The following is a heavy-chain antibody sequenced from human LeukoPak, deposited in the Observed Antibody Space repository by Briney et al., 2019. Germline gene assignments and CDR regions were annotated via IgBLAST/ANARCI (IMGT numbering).Heavy chain of an antibody. J-gene: IGHJ4*02. CDR3: TTGLVVGDTLASSRGDY. CDR1: GFTFSNAW. V-gene: IGHV3-15*01. Sequence: GGSLRLSCAASGFTFSNAWMSWVRQAPGKGLEWVGGIKTKTDGGTTDYAAPVKGRFTISRDDSKNTLYPQMNSLKTEDTAVYYCTTGLVVGDTLASSRGDYWGQGTLVTVSS. CDR2: IKTKTDGGTT. D-gene: IGHD1-26*01.